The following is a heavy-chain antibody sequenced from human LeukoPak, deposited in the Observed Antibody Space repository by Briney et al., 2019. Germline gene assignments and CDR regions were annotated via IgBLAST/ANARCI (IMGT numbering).Heavy chain of an antibody. CDR3: ARVTIRSGSPLHAFDI. J-gene: IGHJ3*02. CDR2: IYYSGST. V-gene: IGHV4-59*01. Sequence: SETLSLTCTVSGGSISSYYWSWIRQPPGKGLEWIGYIYYSGSTNYNPSLKSRVTISVDTSKNQFSLKLSSVTAADTAVYYCARVTIRSGSPLHAFDIWGQGTMVTVSS. D-gene: IGHD3-22*01. CDR1: GGSISSYY.